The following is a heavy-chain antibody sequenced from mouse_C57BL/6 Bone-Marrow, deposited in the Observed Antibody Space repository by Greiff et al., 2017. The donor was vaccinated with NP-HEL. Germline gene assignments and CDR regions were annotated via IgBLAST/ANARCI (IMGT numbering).Heavy chain of an antibody. CDR3: ARWGYGNYRYFDV. CDR2: IFPGSGST. D-gene: IGHD2-10*02. CDR1: GYTFTDYY. J-gene: IGHJ1*03. V-gene: IGHV1-75*01. Sequence: VQLQQSGPELVKPGASVKISCKASGYTFTDYYINWVKQRPGQGLEWIGWIFPGSGSTYYNEKFKGKATLTVDKSSSTAYMLLSSLTSEDSAVYFCARWGYGNYRYFDVWGTGTTVTVSS.